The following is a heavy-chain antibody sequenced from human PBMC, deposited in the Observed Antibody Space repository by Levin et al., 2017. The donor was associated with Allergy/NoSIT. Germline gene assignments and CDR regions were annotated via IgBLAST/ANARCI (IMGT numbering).Heavy chain of an antibody. V-gene: IGHV3-33*01. J-gene: IGHJ3*02. D-gene: IGHD1-26*01. CDR1: GFGFSNYG. Sequence: GGSLRLSCAASGFGFSNYGMHWARQAPGKGLEWVAFIWHDGTATYYGNSVKGRFTISRDNSKNTLYLQMNSLRVEDTAIYFCARIPGSPTRWEVLGDAFDIWGQGTTVTVS. CDR3: ARIPGSPTRWEVLGDAFDI. CDR2: IWHDGTAT.